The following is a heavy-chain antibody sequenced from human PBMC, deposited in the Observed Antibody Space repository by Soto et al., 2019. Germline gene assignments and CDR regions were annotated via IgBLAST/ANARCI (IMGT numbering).Heavy chain of an antibody. CDR1: GFPFISYA. Sequence: WGSLRLSCVASGFPFISYAMSWIRKTPGKGREWDTGISGSSGRTYYAGSVKGRFTISGDNSNNTLSLQMHILRVEDTAVYFCAKGGYYSLFEIWGQGTMVTVSS. D-gene: IGHD3-16*01. CDR3: AKGGYYSLFEI. J-gene: IGHJ3*02. V-gene: IGHV3-23*01. CDR2: ISGSSGRT.